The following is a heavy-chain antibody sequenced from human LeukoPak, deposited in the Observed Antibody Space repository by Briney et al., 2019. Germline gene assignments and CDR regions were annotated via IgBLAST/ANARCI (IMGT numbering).Heavy chain of an antibody. V-gene: IGHV4-31*03. CDR2: IYYSGST. J-gene: IGHJ5*02. Sequence: SETLSLTCTVSGGSISSGGYYWSWIRQHPGKGLEWIGYIYYSGSTYYNPSLKSRVTISVDTSKNQFSLKLSSVTAADTAVYYCARKYPDHWFDPWGQGTLVTVSS. CDR3: ARKYPDHWFDP. CDR1: GGSISSGGYY. D-gene: IGHD6-6*01.